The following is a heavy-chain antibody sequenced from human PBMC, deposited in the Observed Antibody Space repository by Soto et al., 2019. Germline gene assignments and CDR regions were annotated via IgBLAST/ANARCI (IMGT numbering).Heavy chain of an antibody. Sequence: ASVKVSCKASGYTFTRSGISWVRQAPGQGLEWMGWISTYNGDTNYAQTFQGRVTMTTDTSTSTVHMEVRSLRSDDAAFFYFARECVSPYYYYGMDVCGQGTPVTVSS. CDR3: ARECVSPYYYYGMDV. V-gene: IGHV1-18*01. CDR2: ISTYNGDT. J-gene: IGHJ6*02. CDR1: GYTFTRSG.